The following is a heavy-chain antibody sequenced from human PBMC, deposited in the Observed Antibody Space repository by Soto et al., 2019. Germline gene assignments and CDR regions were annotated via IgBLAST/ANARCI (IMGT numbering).Heavy chain of an antibody. CDR2: INHSGST. Sequence: SETLSLTCAVSGGSFSGYYWSWIRQPPGKGLEWIGEINHSGSTNYNPSLKSRVTISVDTSKNQFSLKLSSVTAADTAVYYCAREVGVVVVDAIGYYMDVWGKGTTVTVSS. CDR3: AREVGVVVVDAIGYYMDV. CDR1: GGSFSGYY. D-gene: IGHD2-15*01. J-gene: IGHJ6*03. V-gene: IGHV4-34*01.